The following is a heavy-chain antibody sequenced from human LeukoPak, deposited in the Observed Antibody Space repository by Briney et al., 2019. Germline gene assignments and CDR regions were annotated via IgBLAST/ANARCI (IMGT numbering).Heavy chain of an antibody. Sequence: GGSLRLSCAASGFTFSSYWMSWVRQAPGKGLEWVANIKQDGSEKYYVDSVKGRFTISRDNAKNSLYLQMNSLRAEDTAVYYCAKAQTRTYYDFWSGYYPPGFSWFDPWGQGTLVTVSS. J-gene: IGHJ5*02. CDR1: GFTFSSYW. V-gene: IGHV3-7*01. CDR2: IKQDGSEK. CDR3: AKAQTRTYYDFWSGYYPPGFSWFDP. D-gene: IGHD3-3*01.